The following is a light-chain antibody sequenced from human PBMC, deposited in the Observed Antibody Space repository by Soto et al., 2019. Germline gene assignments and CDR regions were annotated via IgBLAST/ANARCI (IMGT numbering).Light chain of an antibody. Sequence: EIVLTQSPGTLSLSPGERATLSCRASQSVSSGSLAWYQQKPGQAPRLLIYGASTRATGIPARFSGSGSGTEFTLTISSLQSEDFAVYYCQQYNNWPPVTFGPGTKVDIK. V-gene: IGKV3-15*01. J-gene: IGKJ3*01. CDR1: QSVSSG. CDR2: GAS. CDR3: QQYNNWPPVT.